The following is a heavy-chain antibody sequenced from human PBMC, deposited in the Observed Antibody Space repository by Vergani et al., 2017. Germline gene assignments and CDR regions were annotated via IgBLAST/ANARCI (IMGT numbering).Heavy chain of an antibody. V-gene: IGHV3-30*18. J-gene: IGHJ4*02. CDR3: AKELKYYYDSSGYQYDF. CDR1: GFTFSGYG. D-gene: IGHD3-22*01. Sequence: QVQLVESGGGVVQPGRSLRLSCAASGFTFSGYGMHWVRQAPGKGLEWVAVISYDGSNKYYADSVKGRFTISRDNSKNTLYLQMNTLRAEYTAVYYCAKELKYYYDSSGYQYDFWGQGTLVTVSS. CDR2: ISYDGSNK.